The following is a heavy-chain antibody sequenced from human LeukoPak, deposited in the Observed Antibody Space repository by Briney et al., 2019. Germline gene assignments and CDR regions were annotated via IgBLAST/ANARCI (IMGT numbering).Heavy chain of an antibody. CDR1: GYTFTSYC. CDR2: IRAYNGNT. Sequence: ASVKVSCKASGYTFTSYCMSWVRQAPGQGLEWMGWIRAYNGNTNYAQKLQGRVTMTTDTSTSTAYMELRSLRSDDTAVYYCARYYYGSGSYYDRLDYWGQGTLVTVSS. D-gene: IGHD3-10*01. CDR3: ARYYYGSGSYYDRLDY. J-gene: IGHJ4*02. V-gene: IGHV1-18*01.